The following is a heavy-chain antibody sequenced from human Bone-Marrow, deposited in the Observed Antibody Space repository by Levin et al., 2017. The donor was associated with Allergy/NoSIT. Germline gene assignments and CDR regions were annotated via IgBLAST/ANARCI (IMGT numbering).Heavy chain of an antibody. Sequence: GESLKISCAASGFTVSSNYMSWVRRAPGKGLEWVSVIYTGGTTYYADSVKGRFTISRDNSKNTLYLQMNSLRAEDTAVYYCARAPYDSDISPTAYYYGMDVWGQGTTVTVSS. D-gene: IGHD3-22*01. CDR1: GFTVSSNY. CDR3: ARAPYDSDISPTAYYYGMDV. J-gene: IGHJ6*02. V-gene: IGHV3-53*01. CDR2: IYTGGTT.